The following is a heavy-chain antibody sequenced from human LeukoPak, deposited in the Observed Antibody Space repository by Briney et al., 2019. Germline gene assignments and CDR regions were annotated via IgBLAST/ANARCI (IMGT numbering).Heavy chain of an antibody. CDR1: GFTFSGSA. D-gene: IGHD6-19*01. J-gene: IGHJ5*02. CDR3: TTGIAVAAGWFDP. V-gene: IGHV3-73*01. CDR2: IRSKANSYAT. Sequence: GGSLRLSCAASGFTFSGSAMHWVRQASGKGLEWVGRIRSKANSYATAYAASVKGRFTISRGDSKNTAYLQMNSLKTEDTAVYYCTTGIAVAAGWFDPWGQGTLVTVSS.